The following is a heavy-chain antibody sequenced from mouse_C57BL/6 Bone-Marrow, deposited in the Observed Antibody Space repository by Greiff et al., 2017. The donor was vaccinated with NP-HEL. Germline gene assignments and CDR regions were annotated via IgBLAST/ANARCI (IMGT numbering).Heavy chain of an antibody. J-gene: IGHJ2*01. Sequence: VKLMESGAELVRPGTSVKMSCKASGYTFTNYWIGWAKQRPGHGLEWIGDIYPGGGYTNYNEKFKGKATLTADKSSSTAYMQFSSLTSEDSAIYYCARGDYAFDYWGQGTTLTVSS. V-gene: IGHV1-63*01. CDR1: GYTFTNYW. CDR3: ARGDYAFDY. CDR2: IYPGGGYT. D-gene: IGHD2-4*01.